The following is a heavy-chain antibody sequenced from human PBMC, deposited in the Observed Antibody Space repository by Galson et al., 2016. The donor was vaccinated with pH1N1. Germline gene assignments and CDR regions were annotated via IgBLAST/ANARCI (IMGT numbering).Heavy chain of an antibody. D-gene: IGHD2-21*02. CDR2: IYPGDSDP. J-gene: IGHJ4*02. Sequence: QSGAEVKKPGESLKISCKGSGSIFIGHWIAWVRQKPGNGLEWMGIIYPGDSDPRYSPSFAGQVTISADKSSNTAYLRWSSLKASDTAMYYCARLAHCSGDCYCMGPGVYFDFWGQGTLVAVSS. CDR1: GSIFIGHW. V-gene: IGHV5-51*01. CDR3: ARLAHCSGDCYCMGPGVYFDF.